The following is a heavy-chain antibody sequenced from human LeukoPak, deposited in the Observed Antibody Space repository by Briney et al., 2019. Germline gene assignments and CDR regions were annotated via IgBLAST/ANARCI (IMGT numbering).Heavy chain of an antibody. V-gene: IGHV1-69*04. J-gene: IGHJ3*02. CDR1: GGTFSSYA. CDR2: IIPILGIA. Sequence: SVKVSCKASGGTFSSYAISWVRQAPGQGLEWMGRIIPILGIANYAQKFQGRVTITADKSASTAYMELSSLRSEDTAVYYCASPITGDAFDIWGQGTMVTVSS. CDR3: ASPITGDAFDI.